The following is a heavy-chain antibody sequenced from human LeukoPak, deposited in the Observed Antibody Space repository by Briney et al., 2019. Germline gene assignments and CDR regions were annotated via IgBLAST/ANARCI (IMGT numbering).Heavy chain of an antibody. Sequence: GGSLRLSCAASGITFNNAWMSWVRQAPGKGLEWVGRIKSKNDGGTIDYAAPVKGRFTISTDDSKITLYLQMNSLKIEEKAVYHRPKNRGITLRLVFDYWGTGTLVTASS. CDR2: IKSKNDGGTI. J-gene: IGHJ4*02. CDR3: PKNRGITLRLVFDY. V-gene: IGHV3-15*01. CDR1: GITFNNAW. D-gene: IGHD1-14*01.